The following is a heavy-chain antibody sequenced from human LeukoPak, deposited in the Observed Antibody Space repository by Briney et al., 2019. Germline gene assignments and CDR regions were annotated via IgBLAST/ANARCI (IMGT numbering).Heavy chain of an antibody. V-gene: IGHV4-61*02. CDR3: ASWGCYYYYMDV. CDR2: IYTGGST. J-gene: IGHJ6*03. Sequence: SETLSLTCTVSGGSISSGSYYWSWIRQPAGKGPEWIGRIYTGGSTNYNPSLKSRVTISVDTSKNQFSLKLSSVTAADTAVYYCASWGCYYYYMDVWGKGTTVTVSS. CDR1: GGSISSGSYY. D-gene: IGHD3-16*01.